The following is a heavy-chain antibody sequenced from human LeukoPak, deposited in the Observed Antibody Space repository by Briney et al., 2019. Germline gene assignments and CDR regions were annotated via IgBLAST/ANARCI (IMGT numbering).Heavy chain of an antibody. J-gene: IGHJ4*02. Sequence: KPGRSLRLSCAASGFTFSTYRMNWVRRAPGKGLEWVSSISSTSSHIYYADSVKGRFTISRDNAKNSLHLQMNSLRPDDSAVYYCVRVTTTYNYDSGGYCDYWGQGTLVTVSS. D-gene: IGHD3-22*01. CDR1: GFTFSTYR. CDR3: VRVTTTYNYDSGGYCDY. V-gene: IGHV3-21*01. CDR2: ISSTSSHI.